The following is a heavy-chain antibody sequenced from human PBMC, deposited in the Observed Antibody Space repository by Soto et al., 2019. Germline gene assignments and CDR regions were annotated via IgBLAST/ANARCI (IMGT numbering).Heavy chain of an antibody. CDR3: AKDNVNVMSMGLGYFDP. J-gene: IGHJ4*02. V-gene: IGHV3-23*01. CDR1: GFTFEMYA. D-gene: IGHD3-10*01. CDR2: ITGRGATT. Sequence: EVQLLESGGGLVQPGGSVRLSCAASGFTFEMYAMSWVRQAPGRGLEWVTGITGRGATTFYADSVKGRFTISRDSSMNTLDLDMHSLRADDTAVDYCAKDNVNVMSMGLGYFDPWGQGTLVIVSS.